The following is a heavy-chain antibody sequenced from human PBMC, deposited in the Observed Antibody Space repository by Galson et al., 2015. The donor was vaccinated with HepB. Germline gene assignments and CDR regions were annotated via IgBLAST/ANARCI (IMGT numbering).Heavy chain of an antibody. J-gene: IGHJ4*02. CDR3: ARDGWQQLVPWYFDY. CDR1: GYTFTSYG. V-gene: IGHV1-18*01. Sequence: SVKVSCKASGYTFTSYGISWVRQAPGQGLEWMGWISAYNGNTNCAQKLQGRVTMTTDTSTSTAYMELRSLRSDDTAVYYCARDGWQQLVPWYFDYWGQGTLATVSS. D-gene: IGHD6-13*01. CDR2: ISAYNGNT.